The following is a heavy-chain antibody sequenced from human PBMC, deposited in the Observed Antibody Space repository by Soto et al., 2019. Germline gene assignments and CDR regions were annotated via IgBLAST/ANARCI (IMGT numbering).Heavy chain of an antibody. J-gene: IGHJ6*02. CDR3: ARDRLQYSILNGMDV. V-gene: IGHV3-7*01. CDR2: IKQDGGEK. Sequence: GGSLRLSCAASGFTFSSYWMSWVRQAPGKGLEWVANIKQDGGEKYYVDSVKGRFTISRDNAKNSLYLQMNSLRAEDTAVYYCARDRLQYSILNGMDVWGQGTTVTVSS. D-gene: IGHD4-4*01. CDR1: GFTFSSYW.